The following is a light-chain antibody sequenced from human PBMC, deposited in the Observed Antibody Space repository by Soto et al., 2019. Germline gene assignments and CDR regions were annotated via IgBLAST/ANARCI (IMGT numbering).Light chain of an antibody. J-gene: IGKJ4*01. Sequence: IMLTQSQGTLSLPPGERATRSCRASQSVSRSYLAWYQQKPGQAPRLLIYVASSRATGIPDRFSGSGSGTDFTITIRRLEPAEFSGYSCHQICGSPCSFGGG. V-gene: IGKV3-20*01. CDR2: VAS. CDR1: QSVSRSY. CDR3: HQICGSPCS.